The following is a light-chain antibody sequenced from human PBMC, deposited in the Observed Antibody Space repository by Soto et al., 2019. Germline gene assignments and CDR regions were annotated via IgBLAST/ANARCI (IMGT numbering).Light chain of an antibody. CDR1: QSISGW. Sequence: GNRVTISCRASQSISGWLAWYQQKPGRAPTLLIYHASTLESGVPSRFSGSGSGTDFTLTISSLQPEDFATYYCQQSYSTPRTFGQGTKVDIK. CDR3: QQSYSTPRT. V-gene: IGKV1-39*01. J-gene: IGKJ1*01. CDR2: HAS.